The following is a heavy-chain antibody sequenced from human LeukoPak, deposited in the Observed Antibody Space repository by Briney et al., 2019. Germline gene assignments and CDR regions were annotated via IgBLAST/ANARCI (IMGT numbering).Heavy chain of an antibody. D-gene: IGHD3-10*01. Sequence: PGGSPRLSCAASGFTFSSSWMNWVRQAPGKGLEWVASLKEDGSENYYVDSVKGRFTISRDNAKNSLSLQMNTLRGEDTAVYFCARVGDSGSFYRHMDVWGKGTTVTVSS. CDR1: GFTFSSSW. J-gene: IGHJ6*03. CDR3: ARVGDSGSFYRHMDV. V-gene: IGHV3-7*01. CDR2: LKEDGSEN.